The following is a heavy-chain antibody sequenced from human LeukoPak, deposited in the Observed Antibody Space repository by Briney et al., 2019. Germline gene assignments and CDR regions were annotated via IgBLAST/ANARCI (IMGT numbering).Heavy chain of an antibody. CDR3: ARGRVTKKVTIFGVVIIGDLVVPRGGYYYYYMDV. V-gene: IGHV1-8*03. D-gene: IGHD3-3*01. CDR2: MNPNSGNT. Sequence: GASVKVSCKASGYTFTSYDINWVRQAPGQGLEWMGWMNPNSGNTGYAQKFQGRGIITRNTSISTAYMELRSLRSEDTAVYYCARGRVTKKVTIFGVVIIGDLVVPRGGYYYYYMDVWGKGTTVTVSS. J-gene: IGHJ6*03. CDR1: GYTFTSYD.